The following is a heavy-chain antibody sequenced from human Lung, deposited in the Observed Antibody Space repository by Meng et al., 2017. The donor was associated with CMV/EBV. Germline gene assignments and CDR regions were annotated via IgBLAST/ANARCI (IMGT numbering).Heavy chain of an antibody. D-gene: IGHD6-13*01. CDR3: ARLTAGYGY. J-gene: IGHJ4*02. CDR2: ISTDGSST. V-gene: IGHV3-74*01. CDR1: GFSFSSYW. Sequence: LRISCAASGFSFSSYWMFWARQVPGKGLVWLARISTDGSSTTYADSVKGRFTISRDNAKNTLYLQMNGLRVEDTGVYYCARLTAGYGYWGQGTLVTVSS.